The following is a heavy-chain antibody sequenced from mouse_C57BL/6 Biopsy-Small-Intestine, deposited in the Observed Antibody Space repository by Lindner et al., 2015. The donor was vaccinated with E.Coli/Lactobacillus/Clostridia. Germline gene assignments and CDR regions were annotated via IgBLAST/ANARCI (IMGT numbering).Heavy chain of an antibody. Sequence: VQLQESGPELVKSGTSVRISCKASGYSITANYLNWVRQSPEKSLEWIGEINPSTAGTTYNEKFRAKATLTLDKSSSTAYMQLKSLTSEDSAFYYCARREVYYFDYWGQGTTLTVSS. CDR1: GYSITANY. J-gene: IGHJ2*01. V-gene: IGHV1-42*01. CDR3: ARREVYYFDY. CDR2: INPSTAGT.